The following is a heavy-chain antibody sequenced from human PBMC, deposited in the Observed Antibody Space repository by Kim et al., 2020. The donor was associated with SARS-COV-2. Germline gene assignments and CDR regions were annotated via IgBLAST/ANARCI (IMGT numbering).Heavy chain of an antibody. Sequence: TYYNPSLKSRVTISVDTSKNQFSLKLSSVTAADTAVYYCARGSLGATFDYWGQGTLVTVSS. CDR3: ARGSLGATFDY. J-gene: IGHJ4*02. D-gene: IGHD1-26*01. V-gene: IGHV4-31*02. CDR2: T.